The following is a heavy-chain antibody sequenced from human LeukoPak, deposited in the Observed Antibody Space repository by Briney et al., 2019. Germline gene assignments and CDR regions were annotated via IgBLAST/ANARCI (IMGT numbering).Heavy chain of an antibody. Sequence: PGTPLRLSCVAPGFTFSTHGMHWVRQAPVMGLEWVASIGNDGGQQYNGDSVKGRFTISRDNSMSTLYLQTNSLRTEDMAVYYCTRDIWDRNFKYFDYWGQGTLVTVSS. CDR3: TRDIWDRNFKYFDY. CDR2: IGNDGGQQ. J-gene: IGHJ4*02. D-gene: IGHD1-14*01. CDR1: GFTFSTHG. V-gene: IGHV3-33*01.